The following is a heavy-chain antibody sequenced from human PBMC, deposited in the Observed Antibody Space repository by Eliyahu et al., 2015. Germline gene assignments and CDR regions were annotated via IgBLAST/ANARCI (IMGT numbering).Heavy chain of an antibody. V-gene: IGHV3-30*03. D-gene: IGHD6-13*01. CDR3: ARDISEGRRAERGWVFVDQ. Sequence: QVQLVESGGGVVQPGRSLRLSCVASGFTFSEXXLHWVRQAPGKGLDWVTLIXDDGTKKFYADSVKGRFTTSRDNSKNTLDLQMNSLTVDDTAVYYCARDISEGRRAERGWVFVDQWGQGTLVTVSS. CDR2: IXDDGTKK. J-gene: IGHJ4*02. CDR1: GFTFSEXX.